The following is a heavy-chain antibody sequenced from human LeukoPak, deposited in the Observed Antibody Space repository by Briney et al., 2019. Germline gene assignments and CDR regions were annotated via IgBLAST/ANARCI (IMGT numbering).Heavy chain of an antibody. V-gene: IGHV4-34*01. J-gene: IGHJ3*02. Sequence: SETLSLTCAVYGGSFSGHYWSWIRQPPGKGLEWIGEINHSGSTNYNPSLKSRVTIGVDTSKNQFSLKVRSVTAADTAVYYCGRVHQQVTLDAFDIWGQGTLVTVSS. D-gene: IGHD2-2*01. CDR2: INHSGST. CDR1: GGSFSGHY. CDR3: GRVHQQVTLDAFDI.